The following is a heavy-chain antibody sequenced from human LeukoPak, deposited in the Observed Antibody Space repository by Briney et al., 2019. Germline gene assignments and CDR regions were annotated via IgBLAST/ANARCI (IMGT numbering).Heavy chain of an antibody. CDR1: GGSISSSNW. D-gene: IGHD3-10*01. CDR3: ARRYYYGSGSSYMDV. Sequence: SETLSLTCAVSGGSISSSNWWSWVRQPPGKGLEWIGEIYHSGSTNYNPSLKSRVTISVDKSKNQFSLKLSSVTAADTAMYYCARRYYYGSGSSYMDVWGKGTTVTVSS. CDR2: IYHSGST. J-gene: IGHJ6*03. V-gene: IGHV4-4*02.